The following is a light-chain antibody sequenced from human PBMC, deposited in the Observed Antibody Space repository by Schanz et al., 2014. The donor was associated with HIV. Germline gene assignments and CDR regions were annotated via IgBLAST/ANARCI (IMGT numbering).Light chain of an antibody. Sequence: QSVLTQPPSMSAAPGQRVTISCSGSSSNIGNNYVSWYQQLPGTAPKLLIYSDNSRPSGVPDRFSGSKSGTSVSLAITGLQAEDEADYYCLSYDRSLSGPYVFGTGTKLTVL. V-gene: IGLV1-40*01. CDR2: SDN. CDR3: LSYDRSLSGPYV. J-gene: IGLJ1*01. CDR1: SSNIGNNY.